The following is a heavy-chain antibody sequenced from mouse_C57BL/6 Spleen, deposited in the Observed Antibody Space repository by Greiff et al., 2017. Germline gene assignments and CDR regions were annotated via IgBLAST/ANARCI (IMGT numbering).Heavy chain of an antibody. CDR2: SYPGDGDP. D-gene: IGHD1-1*01. Sequence: QVHVKQSGAELVKPGASVKISCKASGYAFSSYWLNWVKPRPGRGLEWLGPSYPGDGDPTYNGKFKGKATLTADKSSSPAYMQLSSLTSEDSAVYFCASRLRGYCDYWGQGTTLTVSS. CDR1: GYAFSSYW. CDR3: ASRLRGYCDY. J-gene: IGHJ2*01. V-gene: IGHV1-80*01.